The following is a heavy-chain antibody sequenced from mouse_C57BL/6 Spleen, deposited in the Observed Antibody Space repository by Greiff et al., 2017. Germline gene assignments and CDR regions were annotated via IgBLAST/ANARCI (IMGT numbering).Heavy chain of an antibody. Sequence: QVQLQQPGAELVKPGASVKLSCKASGYTFTSYWMHWVKQRPGQGLEWIGMIHPNSGSTNYNEKFKSKATLTVDKSSSTAYMQLSSLTSEDSAVYYCASPNDYGSSGHDYWGQGTTLTVSS. J-gene: IGHJ2*01. CDR2: IHPNSGST. V-gene: IGHV1-64*01. D-gene: IGHD1-1*01. CDR1: GYTFTSYW. CDR3: ASPNDYGSSGHDY.